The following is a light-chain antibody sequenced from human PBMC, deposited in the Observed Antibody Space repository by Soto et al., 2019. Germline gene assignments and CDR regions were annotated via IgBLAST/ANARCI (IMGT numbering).Light chain of an antibody. CDR3: QQYGSSIT. CDR2: GRS. J-gene: IGKJ1*01. CDR1: QSVSSN. V-gene: IGKV3-20*01. Sequence: EVVLTQSPAPLSVSPGESATLSCRASQSVSSNLAWHQQRPGQAPRLLIYGRSSRATGIPDRFSGSGSGTDFTLTISRLEPEDFAVFYCQQYGSSITFGQGTKVDIK.